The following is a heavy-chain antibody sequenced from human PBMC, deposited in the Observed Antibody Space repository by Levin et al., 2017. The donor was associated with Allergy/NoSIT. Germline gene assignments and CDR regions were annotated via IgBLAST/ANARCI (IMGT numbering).Heavy chain of an antibody. V-gene: IGHV5-51*01. Sequence: TGGSLRLSCKGSGYSFTSHWIGWVRQMPGKGLEWMGIIYPSDSDTRYSPSFQGQVIISADKSISTAYMQWSSLKASDTALYYCARHGKTCLRFDAFDIWGQGTMVAVSS. J-gene: IGHJ3*02. CDR3: ARHGKTCLRFDAFDI. CDR1: GYSFTSHW. CDR2: IYPSDSDT.